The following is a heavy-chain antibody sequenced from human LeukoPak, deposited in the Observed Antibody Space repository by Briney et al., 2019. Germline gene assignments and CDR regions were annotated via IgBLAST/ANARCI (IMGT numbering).Heavy chain of an antibody. CDR1: GGSFSGYY. V-gene: IGHV4-34*01. D-gene: IGHD3-10*01. J-gene: IGHJ4*02. CDR3: ARETYYYGSGSRVFDY. CDR2: IYYSGST. Sequence: SETLSLTCAVYGGSFSGYYWSWIRQPPGKGLEWIGSIYYSGSTYYNPSLKSRVTISVDTSKNQFSLKLSSVTAADTAVYYCARETYYYGSGSRVFDYWGQGTLVTVSS.